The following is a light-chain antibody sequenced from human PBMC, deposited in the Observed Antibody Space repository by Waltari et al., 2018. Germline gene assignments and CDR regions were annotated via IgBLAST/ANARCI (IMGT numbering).Light chain of an antibody. CDR2: VGN. Sequence: QSALTQPASVSGSPGQSITISCTGTSSNVGSYNLVSWYQQHLDKAPKLMVYVGNKRPSGGSNRFSGSKSGNTASLTISGLQVADEAFYYCCSYAGSSTWVFGGGTKLTVL. CDR1: SSNVGSYNL. V-gene: IGLV2-23*01. J-gene: IGLJ3*02. CDR3: CSYAGSSTWV.